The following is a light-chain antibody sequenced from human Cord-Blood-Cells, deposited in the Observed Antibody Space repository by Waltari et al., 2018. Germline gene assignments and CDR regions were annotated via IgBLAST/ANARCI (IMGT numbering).Light chain of an antibody. J-gene: IGKJ4*01. CDR1: QSVSSSY. Sequence: EIVLTQSPGTLSLSPGERSTLSCRARQSVSSSYLAWYQQKPGQAPRPLIYGASSRATGIPGRFSGSGSGTDFTLTISRLEPEDFAVYYCQQYGSSPLTFGGGTKVEIK. CDR3: QQYGSSPLT. CDR2: GAS. V-gene: IGKV3-20*01.